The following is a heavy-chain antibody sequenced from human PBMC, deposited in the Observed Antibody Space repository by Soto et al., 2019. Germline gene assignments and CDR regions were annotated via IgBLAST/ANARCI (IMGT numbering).Heavy chain of an antibody. Sequence: SETLSLTCSVSGGSVRSGSYYWTWIRQPPGKGLEWIGYIYQSGTTNYNASLKSRVTISIDTSKNQFFLKLNSVTAADTAVYYCARDSSGRHDYWGQGTLVTSPQ. CDR2: IYQSGTT. CDR1: GGSVRSGSYY. J-gene: IGHJ4*02. V-gene: IGHV4-61*01. D-gene: IGHD3-22*01. CDR3: ARDSSGRHDY.